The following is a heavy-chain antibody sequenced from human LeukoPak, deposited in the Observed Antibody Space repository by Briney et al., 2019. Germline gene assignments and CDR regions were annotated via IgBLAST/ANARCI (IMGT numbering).Heavy chain of an antibody. D-gene: IGHD5-24*01. V-gene: IGHV3-11*01. Sequence: GGSLRLSCAASGFTFSGYYMSWVLQAPGKGLEWVSYITPSGSTIYYAESVKGRFTISRDNAKNPLYLQMNSLRAEDTAVYFCAGRDVYNSAYWGQGTLVTVSS. J-gene: IGHJ4*02. CDR1: GFTFSGYY. CDR3: AGRDVYNSAY. CDR2: ITPSGSTI.